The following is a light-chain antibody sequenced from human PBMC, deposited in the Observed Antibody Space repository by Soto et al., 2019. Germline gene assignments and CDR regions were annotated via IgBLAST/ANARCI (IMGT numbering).Light chain of an antibody. V-gene: IGLV2-11*01. J-gene: IGLJ1*01. CDR2: DVS. CDR1: SXDVGGYNY. CDR3: CSFAGSYTYV. Sequence: QSALTQPRSVSGSPGQSVTISCTGTSXDVGGYNYVSWYQQHPGKAPKVMIYDVSKRPSGVPDRFSGSKSGNTASLTISGLQAEDEADFYCCSFAGSYTYVFGTGTKVTVL.